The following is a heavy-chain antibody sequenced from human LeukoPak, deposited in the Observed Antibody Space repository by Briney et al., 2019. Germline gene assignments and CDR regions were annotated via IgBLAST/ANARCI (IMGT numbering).Heavy chain of an antibody. Sequence: GGSLRLSCAASGFTFSSYAMSWIRQAPGKGLEWVSSFSASGDDTYYADSVKGWFTISRDNSRNALYLQLNSLRADDTAVYYCAKIGPYWYFDLWGRGTLVTVSS. D-gene: IGHD3-16*01. V-gene: IGHV3-23*01. J-gene: IGHJ2*01. CDR2: FSASGDDT. CDR1: GFTFSSYA. CDR3: AKIGPYWYFDL.